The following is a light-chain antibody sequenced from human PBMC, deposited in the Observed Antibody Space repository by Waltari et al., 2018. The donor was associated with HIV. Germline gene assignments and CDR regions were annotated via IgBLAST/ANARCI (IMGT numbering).Light chain of an antibody. CDR2: DVS. J-gene: IGLJ2*01. CDR3: CSYAGSYTVV. CDR1: SSDVGGYNY. Sequence: QSALTQPRPVSGSPGQSVTISCTGTSSDVGGYNYVSWYQQHPGKAPKLMIYDVSKRPSGVPDRFSGSKSGNTASLTISGLQAEDEADYYCCSYAGSYTVVFGGGTKLTVL. V-gene: IGLV2-11*01.